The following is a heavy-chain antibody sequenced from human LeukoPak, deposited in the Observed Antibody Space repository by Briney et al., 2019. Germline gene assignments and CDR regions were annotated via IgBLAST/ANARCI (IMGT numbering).Heavy chain of an antibody. CDR1: GGSISSGSYY. V-gene: IGHV4-61*02. CDR3: ARSSSDFWSGYSLV. J-gene: IGHJ4*02. CDR2: IYTSGST. D-gene: IGHD3-3*01. Sequence: SETLSLTCTVSGGSISSGSYYWSWIRQPAGKGQGWIGRIYTSGSTNYNPSLKSRVTISVDTSKNQFSLKLSSVTAADTAVYYCARSSSDFWSGYSLVWGQGTLVTVSS.